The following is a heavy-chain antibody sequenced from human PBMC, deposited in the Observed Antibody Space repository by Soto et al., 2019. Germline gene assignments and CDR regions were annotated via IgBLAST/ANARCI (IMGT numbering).Heavy chain of an antibody. CDR1: GVSISSGGYS. CDR2: IYSGTT. Sequence: QVQLQESASGPVKPSQTLSLTCAVSGVSISSGGYSWSWIRQPPGKGLEWIGYIYSGTTHYNPSLKSRVTISMDRSKNQVSLSLKSVTAADTAVYYCAREDSGAFFDFWGQGTRVTVSS. J-gene: IGHJ4*02. V-gene: IGHV4-30-2*01. D-gene: IGHD2-15*01. CDR3: AREDSGAFFDF.